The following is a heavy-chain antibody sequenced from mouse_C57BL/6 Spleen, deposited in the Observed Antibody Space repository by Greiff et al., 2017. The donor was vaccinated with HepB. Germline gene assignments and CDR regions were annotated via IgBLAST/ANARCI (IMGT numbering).Heavy chain of an antibody. D-gene: IGHD1-1*01. J-gene: IGHJ1*03. V-gene: IGHV2-6*03. CDR1: GFSLTSYG. Sequence: QVQLKQSGPGLVAPSQSLSITCTVSGFSLTSYGVHWVRQPPGKGLEWLVVIWSDGSTTYNSALKSRLSISKDNSKSQVFLKMNSLQTDDTAMYYCARDYYGSSYGYFDVWGTGTTVTVSS. CDR3: ARDYYGSSYGYFDV. CDR2: IWSDGST.